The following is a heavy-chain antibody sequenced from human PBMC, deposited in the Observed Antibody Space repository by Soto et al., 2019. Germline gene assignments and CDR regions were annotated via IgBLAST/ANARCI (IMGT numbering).Heavy chain of an antibody. Sequence: QVQLVQSGAEVKKLGASVKVSCKASGYTFTSYDINWVRQATGQGHEGMGWMNPNSGNTGYAQKFQGRVTMTGNTSISTAYVELSSLRSENAAVYYCAMNDYGDYWGQGTLVTVSS. V-gene: IGHV1-8*01. CDR1: GYTFTSYD. CDR3: AMNDYGDY. J-gene: IGHJ4*02. CDR2: MNPNSGNT.